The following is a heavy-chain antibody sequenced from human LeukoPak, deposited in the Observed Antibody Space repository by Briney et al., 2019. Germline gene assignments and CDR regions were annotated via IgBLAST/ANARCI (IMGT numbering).Heavy chain of an antibody. V-gene: IGHV1-2*02. Sequence: ASVKVSCKASGYTFTSYYMHWVRQAPGQGLEWMGWINPNSGDTNYAQMFQGRVTMTRDASISTAYMELSRLRSDDTAVYYCARDLGTALISLSDYWGQGTLVTVSS. CDR2: INPNSGDT. D-gene: IGHD5-18*01. CDR3: ARDLGTALISLSDY. J-gene: IGHJ4*02. CDR1: GYTFTSYY.